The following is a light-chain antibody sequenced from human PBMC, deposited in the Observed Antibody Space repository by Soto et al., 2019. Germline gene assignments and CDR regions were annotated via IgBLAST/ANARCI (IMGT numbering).Light chain of an antibody. CDR1: NSDVGSHNF. CDR2: EAS. CDR3: CSLTNGATWV. Sequence: QSVLTQPASVSGSPGQSITISCTGTNSDVGSHNFVSWYQQYPGKAPKLLIYEASKRPSGLSNRFSGSKSCNTASLTISGLQDEDEADYYCCSLTNGATWVFGGGTKLTVL. V-gene: IGLV2-23*01. J-gene: IGLJ3*02.